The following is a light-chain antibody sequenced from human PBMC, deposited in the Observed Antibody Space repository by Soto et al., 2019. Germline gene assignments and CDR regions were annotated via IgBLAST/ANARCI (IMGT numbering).Light chain of an antibody. CDR1: QRVASSH. CDR3: QQYGSALFT. V-gene: IGKV3-20*01. CDR2: DAS. J-gene: IGKJ3*01. Sequence: PGERATLSCWASQRVASSHLAWYRQKPGQTPRLLIYDASSRATGIPDRISGSGSGTDFTLTISRLEPEDFAVYYCQQYGSALFTFGPGTKVDIK.